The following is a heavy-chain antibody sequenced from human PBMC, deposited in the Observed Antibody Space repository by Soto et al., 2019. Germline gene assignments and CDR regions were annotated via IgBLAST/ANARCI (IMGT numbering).Heavy chain of an antibody. Sequence: PSETLSLTCSVSGDAITSNGYYWGWIRQPPGGGLEWIGNVYYTGSTFFHPSLRSRVSISVDTSKNLFSLRLTSVTAADTAVYYCARSHYTYGLLIDYWGLGTLVTVSS. CDR3: ARSHYTYGLLIDY. CDR1: GDAITSNGYY. J-gene: IGHJ4*02. V-gene: IGHV4-39*02. CDR2: VYYTGST. D-gene: IGHD3-3*01.